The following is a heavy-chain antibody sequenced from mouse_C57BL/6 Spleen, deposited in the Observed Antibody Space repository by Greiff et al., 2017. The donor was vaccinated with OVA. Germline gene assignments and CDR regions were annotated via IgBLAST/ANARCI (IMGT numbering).Heavy chain of an antibody. D-gene: IGHD2-5*01. J-gene: IGHJ4*01. V-gene: IGHV1-26*01. CDR1: GYTFTDYY. Sequence: VQLQQSGPELVKPGASVKISCKASGYTFTDYYMNWVKQSHGKSLEWIGDINPNNGGTSYNQKFKGKATLTVDKSSSTAYMELRSLTSEDSAVYYCARSAYYSNYVHAMDYWGQGTSVTVSS. CDR2: INPNNGGT. CDR3: ARSAYYSNYVHAMDY.